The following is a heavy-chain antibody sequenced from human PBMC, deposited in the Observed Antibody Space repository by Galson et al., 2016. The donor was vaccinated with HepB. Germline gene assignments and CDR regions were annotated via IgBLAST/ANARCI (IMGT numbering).Heavy chain of an antibody. CDR3: AKDRSKYYYETSAGGGFDS. CDR2: ISGRGDRT. CDR1: GMTFDNYA. V-gene: IGHV3-23*01. J-gene: IGHJ4*02. Sequence: SLRLSCATSGMTFDNYAMSWVRQAPGKGLEWVSGISGRGDRTYYGDPVKGRFTISRDNSNNTLYLQMTSLRAEDTAVYFCAKDRSKYYYETSAGGGFDSWGQGTLVTVSS. D-gene: IGHD3-22*01.